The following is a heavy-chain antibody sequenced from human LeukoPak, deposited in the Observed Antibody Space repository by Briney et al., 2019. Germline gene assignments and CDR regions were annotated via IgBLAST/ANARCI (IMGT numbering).Heavy chain of an antibody. J-gene: IGHJ5*02. Sequence: TPSETLSLTCSVSGGSISTTYWSWIRQPPGKGLEWIGYIYYSGSTNYNPSLKSRVTISVDTSKNQFSLKLSSVTAADTAVYYCAREVVTTSDWFDPWGQGTLVTVSS. CDR3: AREVVTTSDWFDP. V-gene: IGHV4-59*01. CDR1: GGSISTTY. D-gene: IGHD2-21*02. CDR2: IYYSGST.